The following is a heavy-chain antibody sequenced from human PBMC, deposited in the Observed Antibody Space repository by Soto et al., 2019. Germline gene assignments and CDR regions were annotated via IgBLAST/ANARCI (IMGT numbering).Heavy chain of an antibody. Sequence: GGSLRLSCAASGFTFSSYGMHWVRQAPGKGLEWVAVISYDGSNKYYADSVKGRFTISRDNSKNTLYLQMNSLRAEDTAVYYCAKENGAYDYWGQGTLVTVSS. CDR3: AKENGAYDY. V-gene: IGHV3-30*18. J-gene: IGHJ4*02. CDR1: GFTFSSYG. D-gene: IGHD4-17*01. CDR2: ISYDGSNK.